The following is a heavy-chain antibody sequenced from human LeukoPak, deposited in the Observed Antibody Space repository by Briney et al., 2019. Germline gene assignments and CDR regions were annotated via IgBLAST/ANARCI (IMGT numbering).Heavy chain of an antibody. D-gene: IGHD3-22*01. V-gene: IGHV1-2*02. CDR3: ATLYYYDSSGNFDY. CDR1: GYTFTGYY. Sequence: ASVKVSCKASGYTFTGYYMHWVPQAPGQGLEWMGWINPNSGGTNYAQKFQGRVTMTRDTSISTAYMELSRLRSDDTAVYYCATLYYYDSSGNFDYWGQGTLVTVSS. J-gene: IGHJ4*02. CDR2: INPNSGGT.